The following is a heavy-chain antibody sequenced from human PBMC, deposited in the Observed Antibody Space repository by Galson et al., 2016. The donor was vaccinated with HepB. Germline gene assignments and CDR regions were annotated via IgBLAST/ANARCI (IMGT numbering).Heavy chain of an antibody. CDR1: GFSFSDYW. D-gene: IGHD3-3*01. V-gene: IGHV3-74*03. CDR2: VSSDGSYT. CDR3: ARDPDVSNGYYIR. Sequence: SLRLSCAASGFSFSDYWMRWVRQAPGRGLECISYVSSDGSYTMYEDSVKGRFSISRDNAKNTLYLQMDSLRVEDTAGYYCARDPDVSNGYYIRWGQGTLVTVSS. J-gene: IGHJ4*02.